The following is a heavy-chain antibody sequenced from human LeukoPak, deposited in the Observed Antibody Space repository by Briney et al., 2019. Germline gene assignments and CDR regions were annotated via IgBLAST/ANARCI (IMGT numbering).Heavy chain of an antibody. Sequence: SETLSLTCAVSGGSISNYYWSWIRQSPVKGLEWIGFIYYSGSTNYNPSLKSRVTISVDTSKNQFSLKLSSVTAADTAVYYCARARRWNAAVEGWWFDPWGQGTLVTVSS. CDR1: GGSISNYY. CDR2: IYYSGST. V-gene: IGHV4-59*01. CDR3: ARARRWNAAVEGWWFDP. J-gene: IGHJ5*02. D-gene: IGHD1-1*01.